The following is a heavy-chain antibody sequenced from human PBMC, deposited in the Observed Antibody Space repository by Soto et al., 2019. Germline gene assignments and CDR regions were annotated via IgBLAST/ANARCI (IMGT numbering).Heavy chain of an antibody. D-gene: IGHD3-3*01. CDR1: GGFLSESY. J-gene: IGHJ5*01. Sequence: SETLSLTCAVYGGFLSESYWTWIRQPPGKGLEWIGEINHVGGTNYNPSLKSRVTMSVDTSQNQFSLKLTSLTAADTGVYYCAREGGVLRLSNWFDSWGQGIQVTVSS. V-gene: IGHV4-34*01. CDR2: INHVGGT. CDR3: AREGGVLRLSNWFDS.